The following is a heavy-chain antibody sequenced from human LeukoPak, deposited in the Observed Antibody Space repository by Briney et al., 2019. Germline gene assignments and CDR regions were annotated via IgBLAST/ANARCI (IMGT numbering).Heavy chain of an antibody. J-gene: IGHJ4*02. Sequence: GGSLRLSCAASGFTFSSYGMHWVRQAPGKGLEWVAVIWYDGSNKYYADSVKGRFTISRDNSKNTLYLQMNSLRAEDTAVYYCAREDDSSGYHGLTFDYWGQGTLVTVSS. D-gene: IGHD3-22*01. CDR3: AREDDSSGYHGLTFDY. V-gene: IGHV3-33*01. CDR2: IWYDGSNK. CDR1: GFTFSSYG.